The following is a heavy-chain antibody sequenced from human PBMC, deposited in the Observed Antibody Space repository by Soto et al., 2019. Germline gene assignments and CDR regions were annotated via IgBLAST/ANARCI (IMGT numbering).Heavy chain of an antibody. CDR1: GFTFSSYA. D-gene: IGHD3-10*01. CDR2: ISSSSSYI. J-gene: IGHJ4*02. CDR3: AREIVYYGFDY. V-gene: IGHV3-21*01. Sequence: EVQLLESGGGLIQPGGSLRLSCAASGFTFSSYAMSWVRQAPGKGLEWVSVISSSSSYIYYADSVKGRFTISRDNAKNSLYLQMNSLRAEDTAVYYCAREIVYYGFDYWGQGTLVTVSS.